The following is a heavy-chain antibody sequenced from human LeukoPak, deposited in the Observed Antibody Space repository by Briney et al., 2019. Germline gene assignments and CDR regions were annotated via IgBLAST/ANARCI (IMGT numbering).Heavy chain of an antibody. CDR3: AKDRATIVVVIDDAFDI. CDR1: GFTFSTYA. D-gene: IGHD3-22*01. V-gene: IGHV3-23*01. CDR2: ISGSGGNT. Sequence: GGSLRLSCAASGFTFSTYAMSWVRQVPGKGLEWVSAISGSGGNTYYADSVKGRFTISRDDSKNTLYLQMNSLRAEDTAVYYCAKDRATIVVVIDDAFDIWGQGTMVTVSS. J-gene: IGHJ3*02.